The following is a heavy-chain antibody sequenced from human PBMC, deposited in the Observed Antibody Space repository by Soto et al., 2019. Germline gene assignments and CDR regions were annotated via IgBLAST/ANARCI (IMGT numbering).Heavy chain of an antibody. CDR3: AKHRGLWFGEFTGN. J-gene: IGHJ4*02. V-gene: IGHV3-23*01. Sequence: EVQLLESGGGLVQPGGSLRLSCAASGFTFSSYAMSWVRQAPGKGLEWVSAISGSGGSTYYADSVKGRFTISRDNSKNTLSLQMNSLRAEDTAVYYCAKHRGLWFGEFTGNWGQGTLVTVSS. CDR2: ISGSGGST. D-gene: IGHD3-10*01. CDR1: GFTFSSYA.